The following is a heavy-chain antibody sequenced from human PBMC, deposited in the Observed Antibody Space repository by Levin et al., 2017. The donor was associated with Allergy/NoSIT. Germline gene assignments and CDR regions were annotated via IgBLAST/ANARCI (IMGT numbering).Heavy chain of an antibody. J-gene: IGHJ6*02. CDR3: AKDLMWFGESYYYYYYGMDG. Sequence: LSLTCAASGFTFSSYGMHWVRQAPGKGLEWVAVISYDGSNKYYADSVKGRFTISRDNSKNTLYLQMNSLRAEDTAVYYCAKDLMWFGESYYYYYYGMDGWGQGTTVTVSS. D-gene: IGHD3-10*01. V-gene: IGHV3-30*18. CDR1: GFTFSSYG. CDR2: ISYDGSNK.